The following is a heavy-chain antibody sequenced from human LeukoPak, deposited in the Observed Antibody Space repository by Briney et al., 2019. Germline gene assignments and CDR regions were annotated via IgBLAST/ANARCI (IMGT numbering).Heavy chain of an antibody. CDR2: ISYDGSNK. V-gene: IGHV3-30-3*01. D-gene: IGHD2-2*01. CDR1: GFTFSSYA. Sequence: GGSLRLSCAASGFTFSSYAMHWVRQAPGKGLEWVAVISYDGSNKYYADSVKGRFTISRDNSKNTLYLQMNSLRAEDTAVYYCATDIVVVPAAMGYGNDYWGQGTLVTVSS. CDR3: ATDIVVVPAAMGYGNDY. J-gene: IGHJ4*02.